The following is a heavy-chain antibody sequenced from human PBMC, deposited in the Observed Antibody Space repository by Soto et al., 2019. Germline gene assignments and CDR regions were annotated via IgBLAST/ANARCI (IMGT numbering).Heavy chain of an antibody. D-gene: IGHD2-15*01. CDR3: ALGAATFRAYYMDV. V-gene: IGHV3-66*01. Sequence: PGGSLRLSCAASGFTVSSNYMSWVRQAPGKGLEWVSVIYSGGSTYYADSVKGRFTISRDNSKNTLYLQMNSLRAEDTAVYYCALGAATFRAYYMDVWGKGTTVTVSS. CDR2: IYSGGST. J-gene: IGHJ6*03. CDR1: GFTVSSNY.